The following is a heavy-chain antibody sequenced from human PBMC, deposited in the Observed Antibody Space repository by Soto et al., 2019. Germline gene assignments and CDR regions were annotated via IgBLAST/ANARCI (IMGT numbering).Heavy chain of an antibody. J-gene: IGHJ3*02. CDR3: ASDLYGSGYSDFLAFDI. V-gene: IGHV3-7*01. Sequence: GGSLRLSCAASGFTFSSYWMSWVRQAPGKGLEWVANIKQDGSEKYYVDSVKGRFTISRDNAKNSLYLQMNSLRAEDTAVYYCASDLYGSGYSDFLAFDIWGQGTMVTVSS. CDR2: IKQDGSEK. D-gene: IGHD3-10*01. CDR1: GFTFSSYW.